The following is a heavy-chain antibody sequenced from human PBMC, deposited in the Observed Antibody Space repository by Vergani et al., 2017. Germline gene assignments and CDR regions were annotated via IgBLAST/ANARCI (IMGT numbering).Heavy chain of an antibody. CDR2: IYTSGST. CDR3: ARDVVVVPVGGWFDS. Sequence: QVQLQESGPGLVKPSQTLSLTCTVSGGSISSGSYYWSWIRQPAGKGLEWIGRIYTSGSTNYTPSLKSRVPISVDTSKNQFSLKLSSVTAADAAVYYCARDVVVVPVGGWFDSWGQGTLVTVSS. CDR1: GGSISSGSYY. V-gene: IGHV4-61*02. D-gene: IGHD2-2*01. J-gene: IGHJ5*01.